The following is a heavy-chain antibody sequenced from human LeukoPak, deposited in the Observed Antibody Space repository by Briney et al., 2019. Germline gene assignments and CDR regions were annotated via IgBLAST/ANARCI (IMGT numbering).Heavy chain of an antibody. CDR2: ISAYNGNT. CDR3: ARIPSPRLSVGDDP. V-gene: IGHV1-18*01. J-gene: IGHJ5*02. D-gene: IGHD3-16*01. CDR1: GHTFTSYG. Sequence: ASVKVTCKASGHTFTSYGISWVRQAPGQGLEWMGWISAYNGNTNYAQNLQGRVTMTTDTSTSTAYMELRSLRSDDTAVYYCARIPSPRLSVGDDPWGQGTLVTVSS.